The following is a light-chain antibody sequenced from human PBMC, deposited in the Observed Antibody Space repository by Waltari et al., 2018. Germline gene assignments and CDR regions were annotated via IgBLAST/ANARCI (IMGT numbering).Light chain of an antibody. V-gene: IGKV1-39*01. CDR3: QHSYTTPLT. CDR2: SAS. Sequence: DIQLTQSPSSLSASVGDRVTITCRASQSISSYLNWYQQRPGKAPKLLFSSASSLQSGVPSRFSGSGSGTDFTLTISSLQPEDIATYYCQHSYTTPLTFGPGSKVEIK. J-gene: IGKJ3*01. CDR1: QSISSY.